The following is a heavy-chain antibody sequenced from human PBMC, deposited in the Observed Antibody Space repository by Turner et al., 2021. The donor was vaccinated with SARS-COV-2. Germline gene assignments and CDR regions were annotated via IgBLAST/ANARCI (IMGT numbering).Heavy chain of an antibody. J-gene: IGHJ6*02. V-gene: IGHV1-69*01. D-gene: IGHD1-26*01. CDR2: IIPIFGTA. Sequence: EVKKPGSSVKVSCKASGGTFSSYVISWVRQAPGQGLEWMGGIIPIFGTANYAQKFQGRVPITADEATSTGYMELSSLRSEDTAVYYCARVYSGSYYGGYYYYGMDVWGQGTTVTVSS. CDR1: GGTFSSYV. CDR3: ARVYSGSYYGGYYYYGMDV.